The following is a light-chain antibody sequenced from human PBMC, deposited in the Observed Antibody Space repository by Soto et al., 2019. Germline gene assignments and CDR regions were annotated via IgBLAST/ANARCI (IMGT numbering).Light chain of an antibody. V-gene: IGKV3-20*01. Sequence: EIVLTQSPATLSLSPGERATLSCRASRSVSSYLAWYQQKPGQALRLLIYDASNRAAGIPARFSGSGSGTDFTLTISRVEPEDFAMYYCQQYGGSTIFTFGQGTKLEI. CDR1: RSVSSY. J-gene: IGKJ2*01. CDR2: DAS. CDR3: QQYGGSTIFT.